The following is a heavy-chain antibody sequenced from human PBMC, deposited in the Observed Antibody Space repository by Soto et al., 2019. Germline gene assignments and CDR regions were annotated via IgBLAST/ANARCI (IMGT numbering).Heavy chain of an antibody. J-gene: IGHJ3*02. CDR2: LSSDGLGA. Sequence: PGGSLRLPCAASEFSLSPYWMHWVPKAPGRGLDWVSRLSSDGLGAAYADPVKGRFFISRDIARNTPFLQMNSLRADDTAVYYCARGRRGVAGAARAFDTWGQGTMVT. D-gene: IGHD6-19*01. V-gene: IGHV3-74*03. CDR3: ARGRRGVAGAARAFDT. CDR1: EFSLSPYW.